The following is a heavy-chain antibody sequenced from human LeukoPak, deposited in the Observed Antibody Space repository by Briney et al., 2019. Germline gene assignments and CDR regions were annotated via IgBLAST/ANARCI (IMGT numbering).Heavy chain of an antibody. Sequence: PSETLSLTCTVSGASIRNYYWSWIRQTPEKGLEWRGYIHATGGSNSYPSLKSRLTVSIDTSRNQLSLNLTSVTAADTAVYFCARLGSYHDFWGQGALVTVSS. V-gene: IGHV4-4*09. CDR3: ARLGSYHDF. J-gene: IGHJ4*02. D-gene: IGHD1-26*01. CDR1: GASIRNYY. CDR2: IHATGGS.